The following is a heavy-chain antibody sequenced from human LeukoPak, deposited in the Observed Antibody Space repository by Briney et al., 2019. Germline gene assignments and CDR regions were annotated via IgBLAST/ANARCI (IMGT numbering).Heavy chain of an antibody. V-gene: IGHV3-23*01. CDR1: GFTFSSYD. Sequence: GGSLRLSCAASGFTFSSYDMSWVRQAPGKGLEWVSRISGSGSTTYYTDSVKGRFTVSRDNSKNTLYLQMDSLRVEDTAIYYCAKELAYSYAKFDYWGQGTLVTVSS. CDR2: ISGSGSTT. D-gene: IGHD5-18*01. CDR3: AKELAYSYAKFDY. J-gene: IGHJ4*02.